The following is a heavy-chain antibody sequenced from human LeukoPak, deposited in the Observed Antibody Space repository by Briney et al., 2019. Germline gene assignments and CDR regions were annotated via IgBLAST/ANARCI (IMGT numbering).Heavy chain of an antibody. V-gene: IGHV4-59*01. Sequence: PSETLSLTCTVSGGSISSYYWSWLRQPPGKGLEWIGYIYYSGSTNYNPSLKSRVTISVDTSKNQFSLKLSSVTAADTAVYYCARDLTRWGFDRWGQGTLVTVSS. D-gene: IGHD4-11*01. CDR2: IYYSGST. CDR1: GGSISSYY. J-gene: IGHJ5*02. CDR3: ARDLTRWGFDR.